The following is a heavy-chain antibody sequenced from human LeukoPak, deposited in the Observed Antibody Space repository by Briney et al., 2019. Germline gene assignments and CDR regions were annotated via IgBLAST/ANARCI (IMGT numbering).Heavy chain of an antibody. CDR3: ARESMETGPFDY. D-gene: IGHD2/OR15-2a*01. V-gene: IGHV3-30*04. Sequence: GGSLRLSCAASGFTFSSYAMHWVRQAPGKGLEWVAVISYDGSNKYYADSVKGRFTISRDNSKNTLYLQMNSLRAEDTAVYYCARESMETGPFDYWGQGTLVTVSS. CDR1: GFTFSSYA. CDR2: ISYDGSNK. J-gene: IGHJ4*02.